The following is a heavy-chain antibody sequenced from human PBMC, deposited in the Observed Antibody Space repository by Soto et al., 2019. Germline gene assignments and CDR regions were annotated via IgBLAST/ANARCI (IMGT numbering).Heavy chain of an antibody. V-gene: IGHV3-33*06. J-gene: IGHJ4*02. Sequence: QVQLVESGGGVVQPGTSLRLSCAASGFTFRHYGIHWVRQAPGKGLEWVAVTWSGGRREDYADSVRGRFTVSRDNSKTTVYLQMNSLRVEDTAVYYCAKDDDTSSHYSLLDFRGQGTLVTVSS. CDR1: GFTFRHYG. CDR2: TWSGGRRE. CDR3: AKDDDTSSHYSLLDF. D-gene: IGHD3-22*01.